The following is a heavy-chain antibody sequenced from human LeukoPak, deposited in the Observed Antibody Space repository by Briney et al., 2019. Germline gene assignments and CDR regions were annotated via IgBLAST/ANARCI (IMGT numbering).Heavy chain of an antibody. J-gene: IGHJ4*02. Sequence: GGSPRLSCAASGFTFSSYGMSWVRQAPGKGLEWVSATSGSGGSTYYADSVKGRFTISRDNSKNTLYMQMNSLRAEDTAVYYCAKGAATVSTFDLHHFDYWGQGTLVTVSS. CDR1: GFTFSSYG. V-gene: IGHV3-23*01. CDR2: TSGSGGST. CDR3: AKGAATVSTFDLHHFDY. D-gene: IGHD4-17*01.